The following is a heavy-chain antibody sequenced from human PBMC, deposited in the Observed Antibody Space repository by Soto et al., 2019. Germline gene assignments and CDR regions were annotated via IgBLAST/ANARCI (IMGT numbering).Heavy chain of an antibody. CDR3: ARAGGYYYGMDV. CDR2: IGTAGDT. CDR1: GFTFSIYD. J-gene: IGHJ6*02. D-gene: IGHD3-16*01. Sequence: EVQLVESGGGLVQPGGSLRLSCAASGFTFSIYDMYWVRQATGKGLEWVSAIGTAGDTYYSGSVKGRFTISREKAKKSLYLQMNSLRAGDTAVYYCARAGGYYYGMDVWGQGTTVTVSS. V-gene: IGHV3-13*01.